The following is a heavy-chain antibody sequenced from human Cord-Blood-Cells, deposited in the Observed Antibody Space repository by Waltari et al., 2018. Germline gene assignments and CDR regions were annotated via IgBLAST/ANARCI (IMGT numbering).Heavy chain of an antibody. V-gene: IGHV4-61*09. J-gene: IGHJ2*01. D-gene: IGHD7-27*01. CDR1: GGSLSSGSYY. Sequence: QVQLQESGPGLVKPSQTLSLTCTVSGGSLSSGSYYWSWIRQPAGKGLEWIGYIYTSGSTNYNPSLKSRVTISVDTSKNQFSLKLSSVTAADTAVYYCARVRVSGDRYFDLWGRGTLVTVSS. CDR2: IYTSGST. CDR3: ARVRVSGDRYFDL.